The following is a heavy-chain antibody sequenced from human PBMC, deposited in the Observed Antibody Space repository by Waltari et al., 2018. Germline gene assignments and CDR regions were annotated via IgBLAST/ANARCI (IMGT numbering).Heavy chain of an antibody. Sequence: QVQLQESGPGLVKPSETLSLTCTVSGGSISSYYWRWIRQPPGKGLEWIGYIYYSGSTNYNPSLKSRVTISVDTSKNQFSLKLSSVTAADTAVYYCARAARTFFDYWGQGTLVTVSS. CDR1: GGSISSYY. D-gene: IGHD6-6*01. CDR3: ARAARTFFDY. J-gene: IGHJ4*02. CDR2: IYYSGST. V-gene: IGHV4-59*12.